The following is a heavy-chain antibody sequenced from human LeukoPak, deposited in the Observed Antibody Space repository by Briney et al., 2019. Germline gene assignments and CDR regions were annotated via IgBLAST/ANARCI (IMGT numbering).Heavy chain of an antibody. CDR3: AREGATTHFDY. Sequence: PGRSLRLSCATSGFTFSNYGMHWVRQAPGKGLEWVANIKQDGSDKYYVDSVKGRFTISRDNAKNSLYLQVNSLRAEDAAVYYCAREGATTHFDYWGQGTLVTVSS. D-gene: IGHD1-26*01. CDR1: GFTFSNYG. J-gene: IGHJ4*02. CDR2: IKQDGSDK. V-gene: IGHV3-7*01.